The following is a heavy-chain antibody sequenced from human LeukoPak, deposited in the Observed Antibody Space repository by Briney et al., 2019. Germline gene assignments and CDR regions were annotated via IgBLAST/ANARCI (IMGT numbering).Heavy chain of an antibody. CDR2: IFYNGTT. CDR1: GGPIYSSSFY. V-gene: IGHV4-39*01. CDR3: ARRPRMVASTNWFDP. J-gene: IGHJ5*02. Sequence: SETLSLTCTVSGGPIYSSSFYCDWVRQPPGMGLECIGNIFYNGTTYYIPSLKSRVTISVDTSKNLFSLKLTSVTAADSAVYYCARRPRMVASTNWFDPWGQGTLVIVSS. D-gene: IGHD4/OR15-4a*01.